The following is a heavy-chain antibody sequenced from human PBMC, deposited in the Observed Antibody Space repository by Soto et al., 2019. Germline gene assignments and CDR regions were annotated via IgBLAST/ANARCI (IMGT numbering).Heavy chain of an antibody. CDR1: GGSVSSGSYY. CDR3: ARRGYSYGYGDY. D-gene: IGHD5-18*01. V-gene: IGHV4-61*01. CDR2: IYYSGST. J-gene: IGHJ4*02. Sequence: QVQLQESGPGLVKPSETLSLTCTVSGGSVSSGSYYWSWIRQPPGKGLEWIGYIYYSGSTNYNPSLKRRVTISVDTSKNQFSLKLSSVTAADTAVYYCARRGYSYGYGDYWGQGTLVTVSS.